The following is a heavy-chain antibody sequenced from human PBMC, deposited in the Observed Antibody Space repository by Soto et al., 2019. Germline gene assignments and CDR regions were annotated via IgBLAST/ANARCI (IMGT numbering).Heavy chain of an antibody. J-gene: IGHJ4*02. CDR2: IYYSGST. CDR1: GGSISSYY. D-gene: IGHD2-2*02. CDR3: ASATEATAIRGFDY. Sequence: SETLSLTGTVSGGSISSYYWSWIRQPPGKGLEWIGYIYYSGSTNYNPSLKSRVTISVDTSKNQFSLKLSSVTAADTAVYYCASATEATAIRGFDYWGQGTLVTVSS. V-gene: IGHV4-59*01.